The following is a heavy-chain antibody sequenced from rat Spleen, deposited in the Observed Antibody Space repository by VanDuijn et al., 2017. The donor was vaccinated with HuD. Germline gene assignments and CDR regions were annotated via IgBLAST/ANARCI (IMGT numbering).Heavy chain of an antibody. J-gene: IGHJ2*01. CDR3: ARSGYGGYYFDY. CDR2: ISYDGSST. V-gene: IGHV5-7*01. CDR1: GFTFSDYN. D-gene: IGHD1-11*01. Sequence: EVQLVESGGGLVQPGRSLKLSCAASGFTFSDYNMAWVRQAPTKGLEWVATISYDGSSTYYRDSVKGRFTISRDNAKSTLFLRMDSLRSEDTATYYCARSGYGGYYFDYWGQGVMVTVSS.